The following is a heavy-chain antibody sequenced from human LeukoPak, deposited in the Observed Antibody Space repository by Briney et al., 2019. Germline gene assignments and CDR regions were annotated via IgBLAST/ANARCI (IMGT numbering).Heavy chain of an antibody. CDR3: ARGAKWAYYFDY. Sequence: GGSLRLSCAASGFTFSDYYMSWIRQAPGKGLEWVSRNGDESSTNYADSVRGRFTISRDNAKDTLYLHLNSLTAEDTAVYYCARGAKWAYYFDYWGQGTLVTVSS. J-gene: IGHJ4*02. CDR2: NGDESST. CDR1: GFTFSDYY. V-gene: IGHV3-74*01. D-gene: IGHD1-26*01.